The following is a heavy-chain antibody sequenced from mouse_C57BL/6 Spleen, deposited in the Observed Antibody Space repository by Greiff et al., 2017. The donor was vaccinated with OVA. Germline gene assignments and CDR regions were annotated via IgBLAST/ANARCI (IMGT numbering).Heavy chain of an antibody. V-gene: IGHV1-64*01. D-gene: IGHD2-5*01. CDR2: IHPNSGST. CDR3: ARKEAYYSNYGFAY. J-gene: IGHJ3*01. CDR1: GYTFTSYW. Sequence: QVQLQQPGAELVKPGASVKLSCKASGYTFTSYWMHWVKQRPGQGLEWIGMIHPNSGSTNYNEKFKSKATLTVDKSSSTAYMQLSSLTSEDSAVYYCARKEAYYSNYGFAYWGQGTLVTVSA.